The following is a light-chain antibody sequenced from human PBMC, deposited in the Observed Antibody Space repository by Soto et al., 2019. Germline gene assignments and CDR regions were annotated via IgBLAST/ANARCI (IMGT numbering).Light chain of an antibody. V-gene: IGKV1-39*01. J-gene: IGKJ5*01. CDR2: AAS. CDR1: QSISSY. CDR3: PQSYSTLLT. Sequence: DIQMTQSPSSLSASVGDRVTITCRASQSISSYLNWYQQKPGKAPKLLIYAASSLQSGVPSRFSGSGSGTDFTLTISSLQPEDFATYYCPQSYSTLLTFGQGTRLEIK.